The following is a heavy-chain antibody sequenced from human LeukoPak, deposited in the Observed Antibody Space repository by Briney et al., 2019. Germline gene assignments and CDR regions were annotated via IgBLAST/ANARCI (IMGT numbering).Heavy chain of an antibody. J-gene: IGHJ3*02. CDR2: IRNRAKSYTT. D-gene: IGHD3-22*01. CDR3: TRVGDYYDSRGYSTDAFDI. V-gene: IGHV3-72*01. CDR1: GFTFIDHY. Sequence: GGSLRLSCAASGFTFIDHYMDWVRQAPGKGLEWVGRIRNRAKSYTTQYAPSVKDRFTISRDDSRNSLYLQMNSLKTEDTAVYFCTRVGDYYDSRGYSTDAFDIWGQGTMVTVSS.